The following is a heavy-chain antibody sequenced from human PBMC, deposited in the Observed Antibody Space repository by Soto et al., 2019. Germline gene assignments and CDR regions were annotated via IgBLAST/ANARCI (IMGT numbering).Heavy chain of an antibody. J-gene: IGHJ2*01. CDR3: VRDRHLRYYDEQGADL. CDR1: GFTFSSYG. V-gene: IGHV3-30*03. Sequence: PGGSLRLSCAASGFTFSSYGMHWVRQAPGKRLEWVAVISYDGSNKDYADSVKGRFTISRDNAKNSLYLQMNYLRAEDTAFYYCVRDRHLRYYDEQGADLWGRGTLVTVSS. D-gene: IGHD3-9*01. CDR2: ISYDGSNK.